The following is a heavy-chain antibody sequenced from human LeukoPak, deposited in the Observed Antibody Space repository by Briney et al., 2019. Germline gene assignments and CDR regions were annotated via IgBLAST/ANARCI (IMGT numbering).Heavy chain of an antibody. CDR2: IYTGGYT. D-gene: IGHD6-13*01. V-gene: IGHV4-4*07. CDR3: ARRRAAAGTFYYYYMDV. J-gene: IGHJ6*03. CDR1: GGSISTYY. Sequence: SEALSLTCTVSGGSISTYYWNWIRQPAGKGLEWIGRIYTGGYTNYNPSVKSRVTMSVDTSKNQFSLKLSSVTAADTAVYYCARRRAAAGTFYYYYMDVWGKGTTVTVSS.